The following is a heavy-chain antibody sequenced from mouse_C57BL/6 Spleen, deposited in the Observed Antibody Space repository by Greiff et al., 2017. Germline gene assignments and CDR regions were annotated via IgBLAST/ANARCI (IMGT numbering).Heavy chain of an antibody. J-gene: IGHJ4*01. CDR2: IDPANGNT. Sequence: EVKLVESVAELVRPGASVKLSCTASGFNIKNTYMHWVKQRPEQGLEWIGRIDPANGNTKYAPKFQGKATITADTSSNTAYLQLSSLTSEDTAIYYCARWRYFYGNDAMDYWGQGTSVTVSS. CDR1: GFNIKNTY. D-gene: IGHD2-1*01. V-gene: IGHV14-3*01. CDR3: ARWRYFYGNDAMDY.